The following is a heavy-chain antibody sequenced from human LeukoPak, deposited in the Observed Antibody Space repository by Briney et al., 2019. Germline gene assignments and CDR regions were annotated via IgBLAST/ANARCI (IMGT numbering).Heavy chain of an antibody. CDR2: ISVSGTTM. Sequence: GGSLRLSCATSGFTFTDYYMSWIRQAPGKGLEWVSYISVSGTTMYYADSVKGRFTLSRDNAKNSLYLQMNSLRAEDTAVYYCARVGRLQYGDYVAFDYWGQEALVTVSS. CDR1: GFTFTDYY. CDR3: ARVGRLQYGDYVAFDY. J-gene: IGHJ4*02. V-gene: IGHV3-11*01. D-gene: IGHD4-17*01.